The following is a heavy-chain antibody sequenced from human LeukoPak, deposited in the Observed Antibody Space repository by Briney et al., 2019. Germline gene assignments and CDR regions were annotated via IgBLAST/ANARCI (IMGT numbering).Heavy chain of an antibody. D-gene: IGHD6-13*01. J-gene: IGHJ4*02. V-gene: IGHV1-69*05. CDR2: IIPIFGTA. CDR1: GGTFSSYA. CDR3: ARVRGRAGIAAAAFDY. Sequence: SVKVSCKASGGTFSSYAISWVRQAPGQGLEWMGGIIPIFGTANYAQKFQGRVTITTDESTSTAYMELSSLRSEDTAVYYCARVRGRAGIAAAAFDYWGQGTLVTVSS.